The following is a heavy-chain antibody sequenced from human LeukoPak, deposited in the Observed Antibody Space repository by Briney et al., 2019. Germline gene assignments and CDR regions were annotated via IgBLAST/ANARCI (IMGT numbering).Heavy chain of an antibody. CDR2: IYDSGST. CDR3: ARGGWYQEY. CDR1: GGSIGSQY. Sequence: SQTLSLTCTVAGGSIGSQYCNWIRQPAGNGLGWIGHIYDSGSTKFNPSLKSRVTMSLDTSKKQFSLKLSYVTAADAAVYYCARGGWYQEYWGRGTLVTVSS. D-gene: IGHD6-19*01. J-gene: IGHJ4*02. V-gene: IGHV4-59*11.